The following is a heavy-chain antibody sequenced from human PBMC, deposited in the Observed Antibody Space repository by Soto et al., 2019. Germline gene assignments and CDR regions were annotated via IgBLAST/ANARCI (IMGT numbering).Heavy chain of an antibody. J-gene: IGHJ4*02. CDR1: GGSISSGGYY. Sequence: SETLSLTCTVSGGSISSGGYYWSWIRQHPGKGLEWIGYIYYSGSTYYNPSLKSRVTISVDTSKNQVSLKLSSVTAADTAVYYCARGSSSLYCSGGSCYPYFDYWGQGTLVTVSS. V-gene: IGHV4-31*03. CDR3: ARGSSSLYCSGGSCYPYFDY. CDR2: IYYSGST. D-gene: IGHD2-15*01.